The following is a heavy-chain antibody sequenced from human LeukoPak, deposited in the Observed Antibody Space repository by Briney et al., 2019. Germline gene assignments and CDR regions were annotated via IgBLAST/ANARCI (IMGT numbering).Heavy chain of an antibody. CDR2: INPSGGST. D-gene: IGHD4-23*01. J-gene: IGHJ4*02. V-gene: IGHV1-46*01. CDR3: ASSGATYGGNLKIDY. Sequence: ASVKVSCKASGYTFTSYYMHWVRQAPGQGLEWMGIINPSGGSTSYAQKFQGRVTMTRDTSTSTVYMELSSLRSEDTAVYYCASSGATYGGNLKIDYWGQGTLVTVSS. CDR1: GYTFTSYY.